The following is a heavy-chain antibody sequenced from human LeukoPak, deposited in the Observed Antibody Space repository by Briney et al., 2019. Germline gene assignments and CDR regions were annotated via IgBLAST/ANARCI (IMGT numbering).Heavy chain of an antibody. D-gene: IGHD6-13*01. CDR3: ARDSAGNDY. Sequence: GGSLRPSCAASGFTFSTYWMSWVRQAPGKGLEWVANIKQDGSEKYYIDSVKGRFTISRDNAKNSLYLQMNSLRAEDTAMYYCARDSAGNDYWGQGTLVTVSS. V-gene: IGHV3-7*01. J-gene: IGHJ4*02. CDR2: IKQDGSEK. CDR1: GFTFSTYW.